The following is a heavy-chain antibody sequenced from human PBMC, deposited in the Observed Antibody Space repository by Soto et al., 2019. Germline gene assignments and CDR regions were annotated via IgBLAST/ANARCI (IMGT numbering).Heavy chain of an antibody. D-gene: IGHD6-25*01. CDR3: VRGSAAVTTQRLFDY. V-gene: IGHV3-74*01. CDR2: ISNDGANT. CDR1: GFTLSTHC. J-gene: IGHJ4*02. Sequence: GSLRLSCKASGFTLSTHCLHWVRQAPGKGLVWVARISNDGANTNYVDSVKGRFTISRDIARNTLYLQMNSLRDDDTALYYCVRGSAAVTTQRLFDYWGQGP.